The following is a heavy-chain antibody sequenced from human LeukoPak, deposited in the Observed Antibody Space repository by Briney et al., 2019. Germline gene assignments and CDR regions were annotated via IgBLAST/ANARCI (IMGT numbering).Heavy chain of an antibody. D-gene: IGHD2-2*01. V-gene: IGHV4-61*02. CDR3: ARARCSSTSCYRRGTDWFDP. J-gene: IGHJ5*02. CDR1: GASISSGDYY. CDR2: IYTSGTT. Sequence: SETLSLTCTVSGASISSGDYYWNWIRQPAGKGLEWIGRIYTSGTTNYNPSLKSRVTISIDTSKTQFSLKLSSVTAADTAVYYCARARCSSTSCYRRGTDWFDPWGQGTLVTVSS.